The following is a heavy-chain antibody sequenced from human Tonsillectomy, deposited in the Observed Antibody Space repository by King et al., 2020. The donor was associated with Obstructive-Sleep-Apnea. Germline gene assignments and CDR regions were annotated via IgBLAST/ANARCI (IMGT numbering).Heavy chain of an antibody. Sequence: VQLVESGGGVVQPGRFLRLSCAASGFTLSGYAMHWVRQAPVKGLEWLAFISYDGSNQYYADSVKGRFTISRDNSKNTLYLQMHSLRTEDTAVYFCARADSNFEWYFFDYWGQGALVTVSS. J-gene: IGHJ4*02. D-gene: IGHD4-11*01. CDR3: ARADSNFEWYFFDY. CDR1: GFTLSGYA. V-gene: IGHV3-30*04. CDR2: ISYDGSNQ.